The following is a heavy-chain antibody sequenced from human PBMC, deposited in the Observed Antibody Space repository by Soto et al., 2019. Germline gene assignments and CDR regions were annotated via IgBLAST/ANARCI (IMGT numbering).Heavy chain of an antibody. CDR3: ARVSAVTAQLDY. J-gene: IGHJ4*02. CDR2: INAGNGNT. V-gene: IGHV1-3*01. D-gene: IGHD2-21*02. Sequence: ASVKVSCKASGYIFTSYAMHWVRQAPGQRLEWMGWINAGNGNTKYSQKFQGRVTITRDTSASTAYMELSSLRSEDTAVYYCARVSAVTAQLDYWGQGTLVTVSS. CDR1: GYIFTSYA.